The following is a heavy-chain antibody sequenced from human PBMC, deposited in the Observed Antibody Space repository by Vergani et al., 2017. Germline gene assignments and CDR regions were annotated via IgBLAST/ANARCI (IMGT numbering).Heavy chain of an antibody. CDR1: GFTFSNAW. D-gene: IGHD2-2*02. J-gene: IGHJ4*02. V-gene: IGHV3-15*01. CDR2: IKSKTDGGTT. Sequence: EVQLVESGGGLVKPGGSLRLSCAASGFTFSNAWMSWVRQAPGKGLEWVGRIKSKTDGGTTDYAAPVKGRFTISRDDSKNTLYLQMNSLKTEDTAVYYCTTFVVPAAIDGAYREFDYWGQGTLVTVSS. CDR3: TTFVVPAAIDGAYREFDY.